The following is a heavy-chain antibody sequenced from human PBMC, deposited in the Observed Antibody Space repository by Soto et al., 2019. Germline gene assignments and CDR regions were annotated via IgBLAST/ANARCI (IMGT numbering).Heavy chain of an antibody. CDR2: ISGSGST. Sequence: EVQLLESGGGLVQPGGSLRLSCAASGFTFSNYAMNWVRQAPGKGLEWVSAISGSGSTYYADSVKGRFTISRDNSKNTLYLQMNSLRAEDTAVYYCVEVPLRLDYFDYWGPGTLVTVSS. V-gene: IGHV3-23*01. CDR1: GFTFSNYA. D-gene: IGHD5-12*01. CDR3: VEVPLRLDYFDY. J-gene: IGHJ4*02.